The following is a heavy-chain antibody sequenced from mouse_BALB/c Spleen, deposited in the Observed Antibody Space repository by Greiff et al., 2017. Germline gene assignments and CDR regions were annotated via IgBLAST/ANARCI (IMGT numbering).Heavy chain of an antibody. J-gene: IGHJ4*01. CDR1: GFTFSSYT. CDR2: ISSGGSYT. D-gene: IGHD1-2*01. CDR3: TRGGLITTARYAMDY. Sequence: EVKLMESGGGLVKPGGSLKLSCAASGFTFSSYTMSWVRQTPEKRLEWVATISSGGSYTYYPDSVKGRFTISRDNAKNTLYLQMSSLKSEDTAMYYCTRGGLITTARYAMDYWGQGTSVTVSS. V-gene: IGHV5-6-4*01.